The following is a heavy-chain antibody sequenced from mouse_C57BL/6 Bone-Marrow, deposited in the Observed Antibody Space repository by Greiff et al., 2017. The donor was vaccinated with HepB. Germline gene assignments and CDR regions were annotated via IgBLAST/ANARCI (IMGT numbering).Heavy chain of an antibody. CDR1: GYTFTSYG. D-gene: IGHD2-2*01. V-gene: IGHV1-81*01. CDR3: AIGDYGYDGYVDV. J-gene: IGHJ1*03. CDR2: IYPRSGNT. Sequence: QVQLQQSGAELARPGASVKLSCKASGYTFTSYGISWVKQRTGQGLEWIGEIYPRSGNTYYNEKFKGKATLTADKSSSTAYMELRSLTSEDSAVYFCAIGDYGYDGYVDVWGTGTTVTVSS.